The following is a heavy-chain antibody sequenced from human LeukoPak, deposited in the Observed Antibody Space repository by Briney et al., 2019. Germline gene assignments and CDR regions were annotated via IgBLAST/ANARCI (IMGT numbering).Heavy chain of an antibody. CDR3: AKGLSSGWAY. V-gene: IGHV3-30*18. CDR2: ISHDGNNN. Sequence: GGSLRLSCAASGFTFGSYGMHWVRQAPGKGLEWVAVISHDGNNNYYSDSVKGRFTISRDNSKNTLDLQMNSLKAEDTAVYYCAKGLSSGWAYWGQGTLVTVSS. J-gene: IGHJ4*02. CDR1: GFTFGSYG. D-gene: IGHD6-19*01.